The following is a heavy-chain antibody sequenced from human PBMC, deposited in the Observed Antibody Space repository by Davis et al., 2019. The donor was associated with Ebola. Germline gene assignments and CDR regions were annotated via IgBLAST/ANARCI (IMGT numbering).Heavy chain of an antibody. J-gene: IGHJ4*02. CDR3: TRGGGVAESY. CDR2: ISSKANSYAT. CDR1: GFTFSCSA. V-gene: IGHV3-73*01. D-gene: IGHD3-16*01. Sequence: GESLKIPCAASGFTFSCSAMHWVRQASGKGLEWVGRISSKANSYATAYAASAKGRFTISRDDSKDTAYLQMNSLKTEDTAVYYWTRGGGVAESYWGQGTLVTVSS.